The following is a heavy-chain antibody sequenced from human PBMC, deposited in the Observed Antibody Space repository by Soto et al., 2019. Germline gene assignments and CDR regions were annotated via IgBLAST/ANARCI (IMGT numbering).Heavy chain of an antibody. J-gene: IGHJ4*02. V-gene: IGHV3-11*01. CDR1: RFTFSDYY. CDR2: IGTRGNTK. CDR3: ARDGTEYYGEYYDY. Sequence: QVQLVESGGGLVKPGGSLRLSCATSRFTFSDYYMSWIRQAPGKGLEWVSYIGTRGNTKYYADSVRGRFTISRDNAKNSLYLQMTSLRADDTAVYYCARDGTEYYGEYYDYWGQGIPVTVSS. D-gene: IGHD4-17*01.